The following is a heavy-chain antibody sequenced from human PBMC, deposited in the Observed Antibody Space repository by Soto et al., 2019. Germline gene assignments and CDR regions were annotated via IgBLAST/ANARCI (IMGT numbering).Heavy chain of an antibody. D-gene: IGHD3-22*01. CDR3: ARASYDSSTYYLDY. CDR2: IYYSGST. V-gene: IGHV4-30-4*01. J-gene: IGHJ4*02. Sequence: SETLSLTCTVSGGSISSGDYYWTWIRQPPGKGLEWIGSIYYSGSTYYNPSLKSRVTISVDTSNNQFSLKLSSVTAADTAVYYCARASYDSSTYYLDYWGQGTLVTVSS. CDR1: GGSISSGDYY.